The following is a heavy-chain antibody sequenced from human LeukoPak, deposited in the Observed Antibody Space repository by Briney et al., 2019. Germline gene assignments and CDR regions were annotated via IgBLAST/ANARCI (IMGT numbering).Heavy chain of an antibody. CDR1: GFSVSGYW. CDR2: IKQDGSEK. J-gene: IGHJ4*02. Sequence: GGSLRLSCAVSGFSVSGYWMTWVRQAPGKGLEWVANIKQDGSEKNYVDSVKGRFTISRDNAENSLFLQMNSLRVEDTAVYYCAREWQGGITAAGTRIEGDYWGQGTLVAVSS. V-gene: IGHV3-7*01. CDR3: AREWQGGITAAGTRIEGDY. D-gene: IGHD6-13*01.